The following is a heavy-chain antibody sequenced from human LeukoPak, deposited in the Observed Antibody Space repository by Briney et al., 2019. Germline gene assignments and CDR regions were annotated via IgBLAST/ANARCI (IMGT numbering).Heavy chain of an antibody. CDR1: GGSISSSSYY. D-gene: IGHD6-13*01. CDR3: ATTHFSSCSFLDP. J-gene: IGHJ5*02. Sequence: SETLSLTCTVSGGSISSSSYYWGWIRQPPGKGLEWIGSIYYSGSTYYNPSLKSRVTISVDTSKNQFSLKLSSVTAADTAVYYCATTHFSSCSFLDPWGQGALVTVSS. V-gene: IGHV4-39*07. CDR2: IYYSGST.